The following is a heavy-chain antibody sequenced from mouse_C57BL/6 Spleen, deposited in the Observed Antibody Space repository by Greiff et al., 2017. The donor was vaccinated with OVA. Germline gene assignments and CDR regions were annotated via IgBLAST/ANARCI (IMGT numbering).Heavy chain of an antibody. Sequence: EVNLVESGGDLVKPGGSLKLSCAASGFTFSSYGMSWVRQTPDKRLEWVATISSGGSYTYYPDSVKGRFTISRDNAKNTLYLQMSSLKSEDTAMYYCASHAPLYYDAEVGYFDYWGQGTTLTVSS. V-gene: IGHV5-6*01. CDR1: GFTFSSYG. CDR3: ASHAPLYYDAEVGYFDY. CDR2: ISSGGSYT. J-gene: IGHJ2*01. D-gene: IGHD2-4*01.